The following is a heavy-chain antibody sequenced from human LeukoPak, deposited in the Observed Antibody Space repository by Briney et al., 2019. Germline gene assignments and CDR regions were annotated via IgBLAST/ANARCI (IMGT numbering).Heavy chain of an antibody. V-gene: IGHV4-59*01. J-gene: IGHJ3*02. CDR3: ARDKTTGAFDI. Sequence: SETLSLTCTVSGGSISSYYWSWIRQPPGKGLEWIGYIYYSGSTNYNPSLKSRVTISVDTSKNQFSLKLSSVTAADTAVYYCARDKTTGAFDIWGQGTMVTVSS. D-gene: IGHD1-1*01. CDR2: IYYSGST. CDR1: GGSISSYY.